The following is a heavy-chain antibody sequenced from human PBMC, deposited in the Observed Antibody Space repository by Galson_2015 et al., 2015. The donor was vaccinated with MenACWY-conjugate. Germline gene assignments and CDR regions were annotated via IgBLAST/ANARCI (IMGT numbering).Heavy chain of an antibody. Sequence: YAQKLQGRVTMTTDSSTTTAYMEVRSLRSDDTAVYYCARGARASGSWDYLDYWGQGTLVTVSS. V-gene: IGHV1-18*01. D-gene: IGHD2-15*01. J-gene: IGHJ4*02. CDR3: ARGARASGSWDYLDY.